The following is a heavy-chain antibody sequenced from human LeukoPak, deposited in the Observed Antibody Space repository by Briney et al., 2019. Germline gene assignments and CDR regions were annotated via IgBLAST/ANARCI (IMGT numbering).Heavy chain of an antibody. CDR1: GFTFSDYY. V-gene: IGHV3-11*01. Sequence: GSLRLSCAASGFTFSDYYMGWIRQAPGKGLEWISYISSSGTTVYYADSVKGRFTISRDNTKNSLYLQMNSLRAEDTAIYYCARASFASGTPVDYWGQGTLVTVSS. CDR2: ISSSGTTV. CDR3: ARASFASGTPVDY. J-gene: IGHJ4*02. D-gene: IGHD3-10*01.